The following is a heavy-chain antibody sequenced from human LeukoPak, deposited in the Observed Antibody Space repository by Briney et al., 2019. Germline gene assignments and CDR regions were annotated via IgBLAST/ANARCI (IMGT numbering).Heavy chain of an antibody. D-gene: IGHD4-17*01. J-gene: IGHJ4*02. V-gene: IGHV4-59*01. CDR3: ARLPSAGYGYFED. CDR2: FYYTGST. CDR1: GDSIRSFF. Sequence: PSETLSLTCTVSGDSIRSFFWSWVRQPPGKGLEWIGFFYYTGSTNYNPSLKSRVSISVDTSTYQLSLNLPSVAAADTAGCYCARLPSAGYGYFEDWGQGALVTVSS.